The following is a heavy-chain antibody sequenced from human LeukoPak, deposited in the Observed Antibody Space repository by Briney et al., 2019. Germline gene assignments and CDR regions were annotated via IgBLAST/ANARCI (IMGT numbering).Heavy chain of an antibody. CDR2: IYYSGST. J-gene: IGHJ6*02. V-gene: IGHV4-59*08. CDR1: GVPISSYY. D-gene: IGHD3-10*01. CDR3: ARHLMVRGVITIYYYYGMDV. Sequence: SETLSLTCTVSGVPISSYYWSWIRQPPGKGLEWIGYIYYSGSTNYNPSLKSRVTISVDTSKNQFSLKLSSVTAADTAVYYCARHLMVRGVITIYYYYGMDVWGQGTTVTVSS.